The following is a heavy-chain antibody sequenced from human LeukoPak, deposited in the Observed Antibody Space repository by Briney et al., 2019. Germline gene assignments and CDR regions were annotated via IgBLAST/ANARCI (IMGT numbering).Heavy chain of an antibody. J-gene: IGHJ4*02. D-gene: IGHD3-9*01. V-gene: IGHV3-33*01. CDR2: IWYDGADK. Sequence: GGSLRLSCAASGFTFSHYGMHWVRQAPGRGLEWVADIWYDGADKYYADSVKGRLTISRDDAKHTVYLQMNTLRAEDTAVYYCARGWYYDILAGPQGADFWGQGTLVTISS. CDR3: ARGWYYDILAGPQGADF. CDR1: GFTFSHYG.